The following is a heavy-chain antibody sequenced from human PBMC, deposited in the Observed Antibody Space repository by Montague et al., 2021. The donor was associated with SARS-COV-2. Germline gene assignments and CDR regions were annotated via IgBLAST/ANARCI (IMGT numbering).Heavy chain of an antibody. CDR1: GFTFTSYS. D-gene: IGHD1-1*01. Sequence: SLRLSCAASGFTFTSYSMHWVRQAPGKGLEWLAIVSFNGAKQYYADSVNGRFTISRDNSKNTLFLQMNSLRAGDTAVYFCARVKTGPYVPIDFWGQGTLVTVSS. V-gene: IGHV3-30*04. CDR3: ARVKTGPYVPIDF. CDR2: VSFNGAKQ. J-gene: IGHJ4*02.